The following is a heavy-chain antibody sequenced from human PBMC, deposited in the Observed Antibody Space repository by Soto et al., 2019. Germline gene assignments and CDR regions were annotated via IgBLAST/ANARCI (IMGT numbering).Heavy chain of an antibody. CDR1: GFTFSSYW. V-gene: IGHV3-7*03. Sequence: GGSLRLSCAASGFTFSSYWMSWVRQAPGKGLEWVANIKQDGSEKYYVDSVKGRFTISRDNAKNSLYLQMNSLRAEDTAVYYCARQGIAAAASHYYGMDVWRQGTTVTVSS. CDR3: ARQGIAAAASHYYGMDV. D-gene: IGHD6-13*01. CDR2: IKQDGSEK. J-gene: IGHJ6*02.